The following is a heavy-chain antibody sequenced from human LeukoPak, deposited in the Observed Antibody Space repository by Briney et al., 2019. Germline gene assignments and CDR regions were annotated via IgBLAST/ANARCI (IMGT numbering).Heavy chain of an antibody. Sequence: GGSLRLSCAASALTFSNYSMHWVRQAPGKGLEWISYISSNGSTIYYAASVKGRFTISRDSAKNTLYLQMNGLRAEDTAIYYCARGPKTSFDYWGQGTLVTVSS. V-gene: IGHV3-48*01. CDR1: ALTFSNYS. CDR3: ARGPKTSFDY. CDR2: ISSNGSTI. J-gene: IGHJ4*02.